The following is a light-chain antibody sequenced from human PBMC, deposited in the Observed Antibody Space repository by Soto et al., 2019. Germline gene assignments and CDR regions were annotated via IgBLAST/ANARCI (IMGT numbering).Light chain of an antibody. Sequence: DIQMTQSPSSLSASVGDRVTISCRPSQTIANYLNWYQHKPGNAPKLLIYAASSLQTGVTARFSGSRSGTDFTLTINSLQPEDFATYFCHQTHSSPYTCGQGTRLEIK. CDR2: AAS. J-gene: IGKJ2*01. V-gene: IGKV1-39*01. CDR3: HQTHSSPYT. CDR1: QTIANY.